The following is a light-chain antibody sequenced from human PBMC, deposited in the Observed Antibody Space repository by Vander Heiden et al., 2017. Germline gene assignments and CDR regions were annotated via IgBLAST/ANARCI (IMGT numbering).Light chain of an antibody. CDR1: KSNIATNY. V-gene: IGLV1-47*01. CDR3: SSGDESLSGVV. CDR2: MSS. Sequence: SVLTQPPSASGTPGPGVSISCSGSKSNIATNYVYWYQPPPGTATKPLIYMSSQRPSVPPDRFACSNSGTSSSLAISVLRADEDADYYCSSGDESLSGVVFGGGTKLTVL. J-gene: IGLJ2*01.